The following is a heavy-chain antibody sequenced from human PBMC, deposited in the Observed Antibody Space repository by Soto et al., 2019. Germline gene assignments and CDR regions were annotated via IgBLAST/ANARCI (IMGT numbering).Heavy chain of an antibody. J-gene: IGHJ3*02. V-gene: IGHV2-5*02. CDR1: GFSLSTSGVG. Sequence: SGPTLVKPTQTLTLTCTFSGFSLSTSGVGVGWIRQPPGKALEWLALIYWDDDKRYSPSLKSRLTITKDTSKNQVVLTMTNMDPVDTATYYCAHRRDATVTNLGIGVDAFDIWGQGTMVTVSS. CDR2: IYWDDDK. D-gene: IGHD4-17*01. CDR3: AHRRDATVTNLGIGVDAFDI.